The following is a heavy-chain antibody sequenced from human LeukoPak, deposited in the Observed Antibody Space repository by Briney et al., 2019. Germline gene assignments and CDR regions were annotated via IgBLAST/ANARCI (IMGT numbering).Heavy chain of an antibody. CDR1: GLTFSSYS. D-gene: IGHD3-22*01. CDR2: ISSSSSTN. Sequence: GGSLRLSCAASGLTFSSYSMNWVRQAPGKGLEWVSYISSSSSTNYYADAVKGRVTISRDNDKTSLYLQKNSRRAEDSGVYYCERDGYYYGSSGYYSGSGYYYYMDVWGKGTTVTVSS. CDR3: ERDGYYYGSSGYYSGSGYYYYMDV. J-gene: IGHJ6*03. V-gene: IGHV3-48*01.